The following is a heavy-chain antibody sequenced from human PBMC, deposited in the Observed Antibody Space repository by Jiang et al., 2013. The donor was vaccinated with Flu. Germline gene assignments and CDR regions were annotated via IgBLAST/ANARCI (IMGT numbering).Heavy chain of an antibody. Sequence: GAEVKKPGESLKISCKGSGYNFTNYWIGWVRQMPGKGLEWMGIIYPGDSDTRYSPSFRGQVTFSADKSISTAFLQWSSLKASDTAMYYCARQKGYYDSSAYYGYWGQGTLVTVSS. V-gene: IGHV5-51*01. CDR1: GYNFTNYW. CDR3: ARQKGYYDSSAYYGY. J-gene: IGHJ4*02. CDR2: IYPGDSDT. D-gene: IGHD3-22*01.